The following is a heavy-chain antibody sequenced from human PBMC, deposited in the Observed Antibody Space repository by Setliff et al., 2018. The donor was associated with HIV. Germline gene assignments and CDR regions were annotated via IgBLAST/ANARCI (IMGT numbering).Heavy chain of an antibody. J-gene: IGHJ4*02. CDR2: IYPSGST. V-gene: IGHV4-4*07. CDR1: GGSISGYY. Sequence: PSETLSLTCTVSGGSISGYYWSWIRQPAGKGLEWIGRIYPSGSTSYNPSLQSRVVMSVDTSKNQFSLRLISVTAADTAVYCCARVSKGDDGGNFDSWGQGTLVTVSS. CDR3: ARVSKGDDGGNFDS. D-gene: IGHD4-17*01.